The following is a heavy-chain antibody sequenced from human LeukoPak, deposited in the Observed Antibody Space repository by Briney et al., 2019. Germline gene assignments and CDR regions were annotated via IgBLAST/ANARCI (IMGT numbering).Heavy chain of an antibody. CDR2: ISSSSSYI. Sequence: GGSLRLSCAASGFTFSSYSMNWVRQAPGKGLEWVSSISSSSSYIYYADSVKGRFTISRDNAKNSLYLQMNSLRAEDTAVYYCARGILKSLVAAFDIWGQGTMVTVSS. CDR1: GFTFSSYS. CDR3: ARGILKSLVAAFDI. D-gene: IGHD2-8*01. V-gene: IGHV3-21*01. J-gene: IGHJ3*02.